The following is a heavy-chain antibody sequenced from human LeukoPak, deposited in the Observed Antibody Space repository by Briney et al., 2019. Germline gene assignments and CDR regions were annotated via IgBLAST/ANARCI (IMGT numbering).Heavy chain of an antibody. J-gene: IGHJ4*02. CDR1: GGSISSYY. CDR2: VYYSGST. Sequence: SSETLSLTCTVSGGSISSYYWSWIRQPPGKGLEWIGYVYYSGSTNYDPSLKSRVTISVDTSKNQFSLKLSSVTAADTASYYCARAFGDNGYYQLPIDYWGQGTLVTVSS. CDR3: ARAFGDNGYYQLPIDY. D-gene: IGHD3-22*01. V-gene: IGHV4-59*01.